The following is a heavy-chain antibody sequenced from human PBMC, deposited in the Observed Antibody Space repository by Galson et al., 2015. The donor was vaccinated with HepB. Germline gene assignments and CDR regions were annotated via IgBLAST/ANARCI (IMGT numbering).Heavy chain of an antibody. D-gene: IGHD3-22*01. CDR1: GYTFTGYY. V-gene: IGHV1-2*02. Sequence: SVKVSCKASGYTFTGYYMHWVRQAPGQGLEWMGWINPNSGGTNCAQKFQGRVTMTRDTSICTAYMELSRLRSDDTAVYYCARVNYYDSSGYYQYYFDYWGQGTLVTVSS. J-gene: IGHJ4*02. CDR3: ARVNYYDSSGYYQYYFDY. CDR2: INPNSGGT.